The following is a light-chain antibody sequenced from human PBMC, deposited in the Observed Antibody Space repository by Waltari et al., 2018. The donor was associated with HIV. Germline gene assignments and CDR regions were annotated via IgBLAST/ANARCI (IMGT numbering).Light chain of an antibody. Sequence: EIVMTQSPATLSVSPGETANLSCRASQSVGSNLAWYQQKPGQAPRPLIYGASTRATGIPARFSGSGSGTEFTLTISSLQSEDFAVYYCQQYNKWPPWTFGQGTKVEIK. V-gene: IGKV3-15*01. CDR2: GAS. CDR1: QSVGSN. J-gene: IGKJ1*01. CDR3: QQYNKWPPWT.